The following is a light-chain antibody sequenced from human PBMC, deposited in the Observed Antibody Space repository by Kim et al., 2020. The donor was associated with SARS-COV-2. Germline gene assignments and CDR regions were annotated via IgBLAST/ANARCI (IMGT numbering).Light chain of an antibody. J-gene: IGKJ1*01. CDR1: QRVVRW. V-gene: IGKV1-5*03. CDR2: EAS. Sequence: DIQMTQSPSPLSASVGDTVTITCRASQRVVRWLAWYQQKPGRAPNLLIYEASNLQIGAPSRFSGSGSMSEFTLTISSLQPEDFATYYCQQYISSPWTFGQGTKVDIK. CDR3: QQYISSPWT.